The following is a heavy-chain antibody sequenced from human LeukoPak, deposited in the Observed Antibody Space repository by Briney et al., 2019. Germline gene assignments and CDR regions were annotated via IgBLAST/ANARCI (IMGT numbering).Heavy chain of an antibody. CDR2: IYYSGST. D-gene: IGHD2-15*01. J-gene: IGHJ4*02. V-gene: IGHV4-61*01. CDR1: DYSISSSYY. Sequence: SETLSLTCTVSDYSISSSYYWSWIRQPPGKGLELIGYIYYSGSTNYNPSLKSRVTISVDTSKNQFSLKLSSVTAADTAVYYCARELAAAYYFDYWGQGTLVTVSS. CDR3: ARELAAAYYFDY.